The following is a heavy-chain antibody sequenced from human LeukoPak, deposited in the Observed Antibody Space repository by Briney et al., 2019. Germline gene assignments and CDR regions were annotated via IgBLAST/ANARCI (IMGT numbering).Heavy chain of an antibody. CDR3: ARHWWELLPLDY. Sequence: PSETLSLTCTVSGGSISSSSYYWGWIRQPPGKGLEWIGSIYYSGSTYYNPSLKSRVTISVDTSKNQFSLKLGSVTAADTAVYYCARHWWELLPLDYWGQGTLVTVSS. CDR1: GGSISSSSYY. V-gene: IGHV4-39*01. CDR2: IYYSGST. J-gene: IGHJ4*02. D-gene: IGHD1-26*01.